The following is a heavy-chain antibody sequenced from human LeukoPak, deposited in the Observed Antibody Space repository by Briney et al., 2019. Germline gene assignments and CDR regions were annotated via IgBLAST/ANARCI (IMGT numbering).Heavy chain of an antibody. J-gene: IGHJ3*02. CDR1: GYSISSGYY. CDR2: IYHSGST. CDR3: ASDHPYYSSGWPEGYDAFDI. D-gene: IGHD6-19*01. V-gene: IGHV4-38-2*02. Sequence: SETLSLTCTVSGYSISSGYYWGWIRQPPGKGLEWIGSIYHSGSTYYNPSLKSRVTISVDTSKNQFSLKLSSVTAADTAVYYCASDHPYYSSGWPEGYDAFDIWGQGTMVTVSS.